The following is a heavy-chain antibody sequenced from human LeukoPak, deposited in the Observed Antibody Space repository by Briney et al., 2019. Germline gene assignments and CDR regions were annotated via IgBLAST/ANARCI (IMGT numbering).Heavy chain of an antibody. CDR2: IWYDGSNK. CDR1: GFTFSSYG. Sequence: PGGSLRLSCAASGFTFSSYGMHRVRQAPGKGLEWVAVIWYDGSNKYYADSVKGRFTISRDNSKNTLYLQMNSLRAEDTAVYYCARDPCGGDCYWIDYWGQGTLVTVSS. D-gene: IGHD2-21*02. J-gene: IGHJ4*02. CDR3: ARDPCGGDCYWIDY. V-gene: IGHV3-33*01.